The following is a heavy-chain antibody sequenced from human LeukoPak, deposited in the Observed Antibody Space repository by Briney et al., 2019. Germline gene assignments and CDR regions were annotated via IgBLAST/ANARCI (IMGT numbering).Heavy chain of an antibody. V-gene: IGHV3-9*01. Sequence: PGRSLRLSCAASGFTFDDYAMHWVRQAPGKGLEWVSGISWNSGNIGYADSVKGRFTISRDNSKNSLYLQMNSLRTEDTALYYCAKDTYGSGSYYKYYWGQGTLVTVSS. D-gene: IGHD3-10*01. CDR2: ISWNSGNI. J-gene: IGHJ4*02. CDR1: GFTFDDYA. CDR3: AKDTYGSGSYYKYY.